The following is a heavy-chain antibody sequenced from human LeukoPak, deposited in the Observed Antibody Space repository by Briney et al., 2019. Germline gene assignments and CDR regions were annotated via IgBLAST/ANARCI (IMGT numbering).Heavy chain of an antibody. CDR1: GFTFNNYA. J-gene: IGHJ4*02. CDR2: ISASGEST. V-gene: IGHV3-23*01. CDR3: AKGVKGYFDN. Sequence: GGSLRLSCVASGFTFNNYAMRWVRQAPGRGLEWVSGISASGESTYYADSVRGRFTISRDNSKNTVCPQMNSLRVEDTAVYYCAKGVKGYFDNWGQGTLATVSS.